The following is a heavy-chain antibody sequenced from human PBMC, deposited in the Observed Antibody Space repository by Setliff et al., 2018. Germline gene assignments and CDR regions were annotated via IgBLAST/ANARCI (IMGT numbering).Heavy chain of an antibody. Sequence: PGGSLRLSCAASGFTFNRFAMSWVRQTPGKGLEWVSAINHSGGSTYYADPVKGRFTISRDNSKNTLYLQMNSPRAEDTAVYYCAKDDAGYCSGGSCYAPFDYWGQGTLVTVSS. D-gene: IGHD2-15*01. CDR1: GFTFNRFA. V-gene: IGHV3-23*01. J-gene: IGHJ4*02. CDR3: AKDDAGYCSGGSCYAPFDY. CDR2: INHSGGST.